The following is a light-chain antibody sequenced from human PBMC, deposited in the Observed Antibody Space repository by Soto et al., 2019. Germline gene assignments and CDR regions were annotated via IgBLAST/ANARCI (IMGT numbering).Light chain of an antibody. CDR1: QGITTD. J-gene: IGKJ2*01. V-gene: IGKV1-17*01. Sequence: DIQMTQSPSSLSASVGDRVTITCRASQGITTDFAWYQQKPGKAPKRLIYAAASLQSGVTSRFSGSGSGTEFTLTISSLQPEDFATYYCLQYYSYPYTFGQGIKLEIK. CDR3: LQYYSYPYT. CDR2: AAA.